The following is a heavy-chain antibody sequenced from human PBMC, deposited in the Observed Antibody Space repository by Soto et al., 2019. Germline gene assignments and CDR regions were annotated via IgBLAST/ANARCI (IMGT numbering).Heavy chain of an antibody. V-gene: IGHV3-13*01. Sequence: GGSLRLSCAASGFTFSSYDMHWVRQATGKGLEWVSAIGTAGDTYYPGSVKGRFTISRENAKNSLYLQMNSLRAGDTAVYYCARDRVGYGMDVWGQGTTVTVSS. J-gene: IGHJ6*02. CDR3: ARDRVGYGMDV. CDR2: IGTAGDT. CDR1: GFTFSSYD. D-gene: IGHD2-15*01.